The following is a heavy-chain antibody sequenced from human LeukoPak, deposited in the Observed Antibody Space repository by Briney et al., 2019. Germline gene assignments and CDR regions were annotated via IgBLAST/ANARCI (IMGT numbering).Heavy chain of an antibody. Sequence: ASVKVSCKASGYSFTSYGVTWVRQAPGQGLEWMGWINAYNGNTNYAQTLQGRVTMTTDTSTSTAYMELRSLRSDDTAVYYCARAPGYYYGSGSSFDYWGQGTLVTVSS. V-gene: IGHV1-18*01. J-gene: IGHJ4*02. CDR2: INAYNGNT. CDR1: GYSFTSYG. D-gene: IGHD3-10*01. CDR3: ARAPGYYYGSGSSFDY.